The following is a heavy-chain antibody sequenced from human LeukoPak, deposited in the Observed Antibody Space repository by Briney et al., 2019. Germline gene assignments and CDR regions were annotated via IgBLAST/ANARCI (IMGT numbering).Heavy chain of an antibody. Sequence: SQTLSLTCTVSGDSTSSGDYYWSRIRQPAGKGLEWIGRISSSGSTNYNPSLKSRVTISVDTSKNQFSLKLSSVTAADTAVYYCARHPQYYYGSGRGFDIWGQGTMVTVSS. CDR2: ISSSGST. CDR3: ARHPQYYYGSGRGFDI. CDR1: GDSTSSGDYY. J-gene: IGHJ3*02. V-gene: IGHV4-61*02. D-gene: IGHD3-10*01.